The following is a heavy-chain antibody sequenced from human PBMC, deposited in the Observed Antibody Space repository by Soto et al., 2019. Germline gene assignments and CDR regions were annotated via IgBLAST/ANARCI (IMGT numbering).Heavy chain of an antibody. J-gene: IGHJ4*02. CDR3: ARHDIAVAEVDY. D-gene: IGHD6-19*01. Sequence: SETLSLTCTVSGGSISSSSYYWRWIRQPPGKGLEWIGSIYYSGSTYYNPSLKSRVTISVDTSKNQFSLKLSSVTAADTAVYYCARHDIAVAEVDYWGQGTLVTVSS. CDR1: GGSISSSSYY. V-gene: IGHV4-39*01. CDR2: IYYSGST.